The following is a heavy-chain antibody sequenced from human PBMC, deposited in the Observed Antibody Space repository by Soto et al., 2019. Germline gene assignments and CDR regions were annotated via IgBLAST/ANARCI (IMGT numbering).Heavy chain of an antibody. CDR1: GGTFSSYA. D-gene: IGHD6-19*01. CDR3: ARDRQWSSSGWQYFDY. Sequence: QVQLVQSGAEVKKPGSSVKVSCKASGGTFSSYAISWVRQAPGQGLEWMGGIIPIFGTANYAQKFQGRVTLTADEPTNTAYIELSSLRSEDTAVYYCARDRQWSSSGWQYFDYWGQGTLVTVSS. J-gene: IGHJ4*02. V-gene: IGHV1-69*01. CDR2: IIPIFGTA.